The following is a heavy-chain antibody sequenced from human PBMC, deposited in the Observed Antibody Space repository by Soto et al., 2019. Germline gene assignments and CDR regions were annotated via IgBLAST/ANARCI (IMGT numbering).Heavy chain of an antibody. Sequence: SVKVSCKASGGTFSSYAISWVRQAPGQGLEWMGGIIPIFGTANYAQKFQGRVTITADESTSTAYMELSSLRSEDTAVYYCARVLAPRAVVVVPAAIGFDPWGQGTLVTVSS. D-gene: IGHD2-2*01. CDR2: IIPIFGTA. CDR1: GGTFSSYA. J-gene: IGHJ5*02. CDR3: ARVLAPRAVVVVPAAIGFDP. V-gene: IGHV1-69*13.